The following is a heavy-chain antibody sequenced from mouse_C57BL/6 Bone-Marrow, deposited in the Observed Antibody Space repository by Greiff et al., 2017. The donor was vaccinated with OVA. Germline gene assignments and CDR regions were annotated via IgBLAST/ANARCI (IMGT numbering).Heavy chain of an antibody. D-gene: IGHD1-1*01. V-gene: IGHV1-9*01. CDR1: GYTFTGYW. CDR3: AIGITTIVGGFDV. J-gene: IGHJ1*03. Sequence: QVQLKQSGAELMKPGASVKLSCKASGYTFTGYWIEWVKQRPGHGLEWIGEILPGSGSTNSNEKFKGKATFTADTSSNTAYMQLSSLTTEDSAIYYCAIGITTIVGGFDVWGTGTTVTVSS. CDR2: ILPGSGST.